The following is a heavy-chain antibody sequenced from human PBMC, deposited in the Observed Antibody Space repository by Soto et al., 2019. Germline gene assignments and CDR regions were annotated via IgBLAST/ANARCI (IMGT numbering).Heavy chain of an antibody. Sequence: QVQLVQSGAEVTEPGASVKVSCKASGYTFTDYYMHWVRQAPGQGLEWMGRINPKRGDTNYAQKFQGWVTMTRDTSITTADMERGTLISDDTAVYYCARARTNVASNWFGPWGQGTLVSVSS. CDR3: ARARTNVASNWFGP. J-gene: IGHJ5*02. CDR1: GYTFTDYY. CDR2: INPKRGDT. V-gene: IGHV1-2*04. D-gene: IGHD5-12*01.